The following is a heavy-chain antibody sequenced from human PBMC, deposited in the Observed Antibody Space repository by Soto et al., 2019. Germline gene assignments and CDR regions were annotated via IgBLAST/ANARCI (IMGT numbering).Heavy chain of an antibody. D-gene: IGHD4-17*01. J-gene: IGHJ4*02. CDR3: ARRRASDYGGNHHPYYFDR. CDR2: ISYSGRT. CDR1: GASIITDNYF. Sequence: SETLSLTCTVSGASIITDNYFWVWIRQSPRRGLELIGSISYSGRTYDNPSLQSRVTISIDASKNQFSLKLTSVTTEDTAVYYCARRRASDYGGNHHPYYFDRWGQGALVTVYS. V-gene: IGHV4-39*01.